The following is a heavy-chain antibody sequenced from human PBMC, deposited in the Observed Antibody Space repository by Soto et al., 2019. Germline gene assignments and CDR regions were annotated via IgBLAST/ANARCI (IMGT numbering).Heavy chain of an antibody. CDR2: ISSSSSTI. D-gene: IGHD3-10*01. CDR3: ARSMDDYYYYGMDV. V-gene: IGHV3-48*01. CDR1: GFNFSSYS. Sequence: GGSLRVSCAAAGFNFSSYSVNWVRQAPGKGLEWVSYISSSSSTIYYADSVKGRFTISRDNAKNSLYLQMNSLRAEDTAVYYCARSMDDYYYYGMDVWGQGTTVTSP. J-gene: IGHJ6*02.